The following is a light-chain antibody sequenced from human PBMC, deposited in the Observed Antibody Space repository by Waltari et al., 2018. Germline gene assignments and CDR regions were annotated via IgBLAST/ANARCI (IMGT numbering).Light chain of an antibody. Sequence: QSVLTQPPSASGTPEQRVTISCSGTRSTIGRNSVNWYQQLPGMAPKLLIYSSSQRPSGVPDRFSASKSGTSATLAISGPQSEDEADYYCAAWDDSLTLVVFGGGTKLTVL. CDR1: RSTIGRNS. CDR2: SSS. J-gene: IGLJ2*01. V-gene: IGLV1-44*01. CDR3: AAWDDSLTLVV.